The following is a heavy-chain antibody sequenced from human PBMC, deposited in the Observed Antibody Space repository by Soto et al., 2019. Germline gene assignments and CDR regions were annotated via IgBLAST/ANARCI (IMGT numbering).Heavy chain of an antibody. V-gene: IGHV4-4*07. Sequence: TLSLTCTVSGASISGFYWSWIRKSAGKGLEWIGRIYATGTTDYNPSLKSRVMMSVDTSKKQFSLKLRSVTAADTAVYYCVRDGTKTLREWFDPWGQG. J-gene: IGHJ5*02. CDR2: IYATGTT. D-gene: IGHD1-1*01. CDR1: GASISGFY. CDR3: VRDGTKTLREWFDP.